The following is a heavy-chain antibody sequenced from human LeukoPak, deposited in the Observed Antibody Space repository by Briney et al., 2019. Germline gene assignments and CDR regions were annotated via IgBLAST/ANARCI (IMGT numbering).Heavy chain of an antibody. V-gene: IGHV1-18*01. D-gene: IGHD3-22*01. CDR3: ARDPDDSSGYYGVDEFDY. CDR1: GYTFTSYG. J-gene: IGHJ4*02. CDR2: ISAYNGNT. Sequence: ASVTVSCKASGYTFTSYGISWVRQAPGQGLEWMGWISAYNGNTNYAQKLQGRVTMTTDTSTSTAYMELRSLRSDDTAVYYCARDPDDSSGYYGVDEFDYWGQGTLVTVSS.